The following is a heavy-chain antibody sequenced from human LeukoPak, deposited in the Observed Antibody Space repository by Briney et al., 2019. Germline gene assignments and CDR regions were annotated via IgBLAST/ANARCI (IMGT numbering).Heavy chain of an antibody. CDR2: ITFGGTI. CDR3: AKDGGLWVSAHWGDS. D-gene: IGHD7-27*01. J-gene: IGHJ4*02. V-gene: IGHV3-48*01. CDR1: GFTFSNYG. Sequence: PGGSLRLSCAASGFTFSNYGMHWVRQAPGKGLEWVSHITFGGTIYYADSVKGRFIISRDNAQNSLFLQMNSLRAEDTAVYYCAKDGGLWVSAHWGDSWGRGTLVTVSS.